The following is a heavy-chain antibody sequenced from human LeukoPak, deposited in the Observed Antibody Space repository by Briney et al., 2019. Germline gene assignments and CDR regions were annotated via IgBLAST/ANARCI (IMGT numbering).Heavy chain of an antibody. CDR3: ARWFIGYGDYYFDY. V-gene: IGHV3-53*01. CDR2: IYSGGST. J-gene: IGHJ4*02. Sequence: GGSLRLSCAASGFTVSSNYMSWVRQAPGKGLEWVSVIYSGGSTYYADSVKGRFTISRDNSKNTLYLQINSLRAEDTAVYYCARWFIGYGDYYFDYWGQGTLVTVSS. CDR1: GFTVSSNY. D-gene: IGHD4-17*01.